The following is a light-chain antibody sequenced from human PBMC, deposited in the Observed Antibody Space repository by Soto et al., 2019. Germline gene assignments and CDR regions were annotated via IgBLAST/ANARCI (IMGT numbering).Light chain of an antibody. CDR3: QQYGSSSIT. CDR2: GAS. Sequence: DIVLTQSPGTRSFSPGEIAGLSCRASQSVGSIYLAWYQQRPGQAPRLLIYGASNRATGIPVRFSGSGSGTDFTLTISGLEPEDFAVYYCQQYGSSSITFGQGTRLEIK. CDR1: QSVGSIY. V-gene: IGKV3-20*01. J-gene: IGKJ5*01.